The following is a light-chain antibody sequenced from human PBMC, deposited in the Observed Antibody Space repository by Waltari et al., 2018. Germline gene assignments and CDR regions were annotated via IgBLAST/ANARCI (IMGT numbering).Light chain of an antibody. J-gene: IGLJ1*01. CDR1: SSNIESNY. Sequence: QSVLTQPPSVSAAPGQKVPISCSGSSSNIESNYVYWYLQLPGTAPKLLIYDNNKRPSGIPDRFSGSKSGTSATLGITGLQTGDEADYYCGSWDTGLSGYVFGTGTKVTV. CDR2: DNN. V-gene: IGLV1-51*01. CDR3: GSWDTGLSGYV.